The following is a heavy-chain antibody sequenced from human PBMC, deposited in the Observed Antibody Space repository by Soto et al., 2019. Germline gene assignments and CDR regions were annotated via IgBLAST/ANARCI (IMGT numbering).Heavy chain of an antibody. CDR2: IGSTTNYI. V-gene: IGHV3-21*06. CDR1: GFTFTRYS. J-gene: IGHJ4*02. Sequence: GSLRLSCAASGFTFTRYSMNCVRQAPGKGLEWVSSIGSTTNYIYYGDSMKGRFTISRDNAKNSLYLEINSLRAEDTAVYYCARESEDLTSNFDYWGQGTLVTVSS. CDR3: ARESEDLTSNFDY.